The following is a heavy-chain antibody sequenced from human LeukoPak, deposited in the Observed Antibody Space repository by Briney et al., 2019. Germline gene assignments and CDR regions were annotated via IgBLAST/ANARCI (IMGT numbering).Heavy chain of an antibody. D-gene: IGHD6-13*01. CDR2: ISSSGSTI. J-gene: IGHJ3*02. CDR1: GFTFSDYY. Sequence: GGSLRLSCVASGFTFSDYYMSWIRQAPGKGLEWVSYISSSGSTIYYADSVKGRFTISRDNAKNSLYLQMNSLRAEDTAVYYSGGGAAAASLGYAFDIWGQGTMVTVSS. V-gene: IGHV3-11*04. CDR3: GGGAAAASLGYAFDI.